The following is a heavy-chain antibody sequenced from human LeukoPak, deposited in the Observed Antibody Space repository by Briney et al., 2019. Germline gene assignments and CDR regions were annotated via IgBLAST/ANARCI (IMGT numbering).Heavy chain of an antibody. CDR3: ARAYCSGGTCYSSRGMFDP. Sequence: SETLSLTCTVSGGSISTYYWAWIRQPPGKGLEWIGYIYYSGSTNYNPSLKSRVTISVDTSKNQFSLKLSSVTAADTAVYYCARAYCSGGTCYSSRGMFDPWGQGTLVTVSS. CDR1: GGSISTYY. J-gene: IGHJ5*02. D-gene: IGHD2-15*01. V-gene: IGHV4-59*01. CDR2: IYYSGST.